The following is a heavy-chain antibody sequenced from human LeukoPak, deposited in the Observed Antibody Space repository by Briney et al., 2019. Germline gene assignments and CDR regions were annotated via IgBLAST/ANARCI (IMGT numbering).Heavy chain of an antibody. Sequence: GESLKISCKGPGNRFTSYWIGWVRQMPGKGLEWMGIIYPGDSDTRYSPSFQGQVTISADKSISTAYLQWSSLKASDTAMYYCARGYYYGSGSYYNRKDYYGMDVWGQGTTVTVSS. V-gene: IGHV5-51*01. CDR2: IYPGDSDT. CDR1: GNRFTSYW. D-gene: IGHD3-10*01. J-gene: IGHJ6*02. CDR3: ARGYYYGSGSYYNRKDYYGMDV.